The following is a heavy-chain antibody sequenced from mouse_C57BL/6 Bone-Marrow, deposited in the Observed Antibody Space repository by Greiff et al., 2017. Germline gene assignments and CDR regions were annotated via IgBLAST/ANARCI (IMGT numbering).Heavy chain of an antibody. Sequence: EVQLQESGPVLVKPGPSVKISCKASGFTFTDYYMHWVKQSHGKSLEWIGLVYPYNGGTSYNQKFKGKATLTVDTSSSTAYMELNSLTSEDSAIYYCERLWLLQDWYFDVWGTGTTVTVSS. J-gene: IGHJ1*03. CDR3: ERLWLLQDWYFDV. V-gene: IGHV1-36*01. CDR2: VYPYNGGT. CDR1: GFTFTDYY. D-gene: IGHD2-3*01.